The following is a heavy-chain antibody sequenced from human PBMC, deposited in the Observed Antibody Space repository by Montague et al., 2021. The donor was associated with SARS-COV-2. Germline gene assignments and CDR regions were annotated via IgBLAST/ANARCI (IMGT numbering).Heavy chain of an antibody. J-gene: IGHJ5*02. D-gene: IGHD3-22*01. Sequence: SLRLSCAASGFSFSDFAMSWVRQPPGKGLEWVSTIGRSTYYTDSVKGRFTTYKDNSENTLYPQMNSLRVNDTAIYYCAKWALIDAGLLEPWGQGTLVTVSS. CDR3: AKWALIDAGLLEP. CDR1: GFSFSDFA. CDR2: IGRST. V-gene: IGHV3-23*01.